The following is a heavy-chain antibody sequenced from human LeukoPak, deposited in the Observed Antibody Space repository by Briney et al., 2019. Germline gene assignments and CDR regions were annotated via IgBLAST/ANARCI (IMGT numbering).Heavy chain of an antibody. V-gene: IGHV3-21*01. D-gene: IGHD2-2*01. J-gene: IGHJ4*02. CDR2: ISSSSSYI. CDR3: ASLGYCSSTSCYGLDY. CDR1: GFTFSSYS. Sequence: GGSLRLSYAASGFTFSSYSMTWVRQAPAKGLEWVSSISSSSSYIYYADSVKGRFAISRDNAKNSLYLQMSSLRAEDTAVYYCASLGYCSSTSCYGLDYWGQGTLVTVSS.